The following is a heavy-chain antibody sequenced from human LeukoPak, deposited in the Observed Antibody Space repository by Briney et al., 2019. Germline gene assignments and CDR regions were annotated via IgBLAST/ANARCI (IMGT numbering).Heavy chain of an antibody. CDR2: LNPDSGGT. V-gene: IGHV1-2*02. CDR1: GYTFTEYY. CDR3: SRGPRRAFDY. Sequence: ASVKVSCKASGYTFTEYYVHWVRQAPGQGLEWMGWLNPDSGGTNYAQKSEGRVTFTRDTSISTAYMEVNNVTSDDTAFYYWSRGPRRAFDYWGQGTLVTVSS. J-gene: IGHJ4*02.